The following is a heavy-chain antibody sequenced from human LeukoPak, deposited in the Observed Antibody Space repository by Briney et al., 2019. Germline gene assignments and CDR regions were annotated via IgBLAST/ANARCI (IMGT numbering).Heavy chain of an antibody. D-gene: IGHD4-23*01. V-gene: IGHV1-8*01. Sequence: ASVKVSCKASGYTFTSFDINWVRQATGQGLEWMGWMNPNSGNTGYAQKFQGRVTMTRNTSISTAFMELSSLRSEDTAVYYCARVRRNGGNILYYYYGMDVWGQGTTVTVSS. CDR1: GYTFTSFD. J-gene: IGHJ6*02. CDR3: ARVRRNGGNILYYYYGMDV. CDR2: MNPNSGNT.